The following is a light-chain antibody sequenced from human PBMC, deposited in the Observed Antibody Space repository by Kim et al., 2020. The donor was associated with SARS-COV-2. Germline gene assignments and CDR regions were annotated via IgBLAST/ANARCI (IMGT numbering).Light chain of an antibody. V-gene: IGKV1-5*01. CDR2: DVS. J-gene: IGKJ4*01. CDR3: QQYNIYPLT. CDR1: QSIGSW. Sequence: GDRVTITCRASQSIGSWLAWYQQKPGKAPKFLIYDVSSLESGVLSRFSGNGSGTEFTLTISSLQPDDFATYYCQQYNIYPLTFGGGTKVDIK.